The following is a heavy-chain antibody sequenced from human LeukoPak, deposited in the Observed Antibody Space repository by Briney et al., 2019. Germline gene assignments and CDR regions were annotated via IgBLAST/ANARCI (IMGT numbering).Heavy chain of an antibody. CDR1: GGSISSSNYY. J-gene: IGHJ4*02. CDR2: IYYTGST. V-gene: IGHV4-61*01. Sequence: SETLSLACTVSGGSISSSNYYWNWIRQPPGKGLEWIGNIYYTGSTKYNPALKSRVTISVDTSKNQFSLKLSSVTAADTAVYYCATDYGGTLSYWGQGTLVTVSS. D-gene: IGHD4-23*01. CDR3: ATDYGGTLSY.